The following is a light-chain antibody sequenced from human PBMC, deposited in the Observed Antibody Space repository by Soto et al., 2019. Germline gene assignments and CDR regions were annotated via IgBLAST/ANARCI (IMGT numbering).Light chain of an antibody. CDR1: QRVSNC. CDR2: DAS. J-gene: IGKJ2*01. CDR3: QQYNTYPHT. Sequence: DIELSQSPSTLSLSVGERATITCRASQRVSNCLAWYQQRPGQAPNLLIYDASRLESGIPSRFSGSGSGTEFTLTISSLQPEDFAAYYCQQYNTYPHTFGQGTKVDI. V-gene: IGKV1-5*01.